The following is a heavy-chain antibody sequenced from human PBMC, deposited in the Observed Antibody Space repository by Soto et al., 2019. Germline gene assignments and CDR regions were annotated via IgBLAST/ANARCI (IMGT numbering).Heavy chain of an antibody. V-gene: IGHV3-7*01. Sequence: GGSLRLSCAVSGFNLMSYWMSRVRQAPGKGLEWVASIKEDGSEIYYLHSVRGRFSISRDSAGNALHLTMNYLSAEDTGVYFCARDIGFDYVNWGQGTLVTVSS. D-gene: IGHD3-16*01. CDR2: IKEDGSEI. J-gene: IGHJ4*02. CDR1: GFNLMSYW. CDR3: ARDIGFDYVN.